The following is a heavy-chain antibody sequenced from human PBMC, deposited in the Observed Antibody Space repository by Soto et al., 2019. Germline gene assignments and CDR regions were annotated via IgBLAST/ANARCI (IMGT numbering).Heavy chain of an antibody. D-gene: IGHD7-27*01. CDR2: ISYDGTNK. V-gene: IGHV3-30-3*01. Sequence: SPMHWVRRAPGKGPEWVALISYDGTNKFYADSVKGRFTISRDNSKSTLYLQVDSLRPEDAAVYYCARDPKTSGGQHWAFNYFDSWGQGTLVTVSS. CDR1: SP. J-gene: IGHJ4*02. CDR3: ARDPKTSGGQHWAFNYFDS.